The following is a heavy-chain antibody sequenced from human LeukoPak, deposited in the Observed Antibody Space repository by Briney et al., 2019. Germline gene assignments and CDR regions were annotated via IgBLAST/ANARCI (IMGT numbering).Heavy chain of an antibody. CDR1: GFTFSSYA. CDR3: AREGGGFDY. CDR2: ISYIDGYT. V-gene: IGHV3-21*06. Sequence: GGSLRLSCAASGFTFSSYAMSWVRQAPGKGLEWVSSISYIDGYTYYADSVKGRFTTSRDIAKSSIYLQMNSLRDEDTAVYYCAREGGGFDYWGQGTLVTVSS. J-gene: IGHJ4*02. D-gene: IGHD3-16*01.